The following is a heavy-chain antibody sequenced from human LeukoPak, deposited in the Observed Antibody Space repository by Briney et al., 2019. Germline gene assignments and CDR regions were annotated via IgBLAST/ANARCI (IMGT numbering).Heavy chain of an antibody. CDR3: ARRMLSGYEEIDY. V-gene: IGHV1-69*05. D-gene: IGHD5-12*01. CDR1: GGTFSSYA. Sequence: SVKVSCKASGGTFSSYAISWVRQAPGQGLEWMGGIIPIFGTANYAQKLQGRVTMTTDTSTSTAYMELRSLRSDDTAVYYCARRMLSGYEEIDYWGQGTLVTVSS. CDR2: IIPIFGTA. J-gene: IGHJ4*02.